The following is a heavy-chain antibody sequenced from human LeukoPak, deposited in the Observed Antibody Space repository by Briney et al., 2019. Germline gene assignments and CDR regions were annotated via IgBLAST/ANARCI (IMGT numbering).Heavy chain of an antibody. J-gene: IGHJ4*02. CDR3: ARDKDLLPFDY. CDR1: GYIFTHYA. D-gene: IGHD2-21*01. CDR2: INTNTGNP. V-gene: IGHV7-4-1*02. Sequence: ASVKVSCKPSGYIFTHYAINWVRQAPGQGLEWMGWINTNTGNPTYAQGFTGRFVFSLDTSVSTAYLQISSLKAEDTAVYYCARDKDLLPFDYWGQGTLVTVSS.